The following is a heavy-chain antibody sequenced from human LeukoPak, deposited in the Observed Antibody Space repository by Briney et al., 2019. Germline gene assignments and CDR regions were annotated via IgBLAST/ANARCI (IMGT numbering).Heavy chain of an antibody. J-gene: IGHJ2*01. CDR1: GFTFSGSA. CDR3: ARSLDWYLDL. D-gene: IGHD3-16*02. CDR2: IRSKGNNYAT. Sequence: GGSLRLSCAASGFTFSGSAMHWVRQASGKGLEWVGRIRSKGNNYATAYAASVKGRFTISRDDSKNTAYLQMNSLKTEDTAVYYCARSLDWYLDLWGRGTLATVPS. V-gene: IGHV3-73*01.